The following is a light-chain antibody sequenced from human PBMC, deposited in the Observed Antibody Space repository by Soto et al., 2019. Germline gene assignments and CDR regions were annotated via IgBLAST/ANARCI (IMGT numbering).Light chain of an antibody. CDR2: EVS. V-gene: IGLV2-14*01. CDR1: NSDVGGYNY. J-gene: IGLJ3*02. CDR3: SSYTSTTTVV. Sequence: QSVLTQPASVSGSPGQSITISCTGTNSDVGGYNYVSWYQQHPGKAPKLMIYEVSNRPSGVSNRFSGSKSGNTASLTISGLRAEDEADYYCSSYTSTTTVVFGGGTKVTVL.